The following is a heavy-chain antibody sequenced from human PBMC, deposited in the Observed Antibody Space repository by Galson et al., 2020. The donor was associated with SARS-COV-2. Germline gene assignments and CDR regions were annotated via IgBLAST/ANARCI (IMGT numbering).Heavy chain of an antibody. Sequence: SETLSLTCTVSGGSISSYYWSWIRQPPGKGLEWIGYIYYSGSTNYNPSLKSRVTISVDTSKNQFSLKLSSVTAADTAVYYCARGIRSHFDYWGQGTLVTVSS. V-gene: IGHV4-59*13. D-gene: IGHD4-17*01. J-gene: IGHJ4*02. CDR2: IYYSGST. CDR3: ARGIRSHFDY. CDR1: GGSISSYY.